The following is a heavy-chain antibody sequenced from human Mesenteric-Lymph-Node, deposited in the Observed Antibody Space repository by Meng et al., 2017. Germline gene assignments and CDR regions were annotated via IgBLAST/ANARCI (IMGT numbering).Heavy chain of an antibody. Sequence: ASVKVSCKVSGYNLTELSMHWVRQAPGKGLEWMGGFDPEDGETIYAQKFQGRVTMTEDTSTDTAYMELSSLRSEDTAVYYCATVYCSSTSCYIGGNWFDPWGQGTLVTVSS. D-gene: IGHD2-2*02. V-gene: IGHV1-24*01. CDR3: ATVYCSSTSCYIGGNWFDP. J-gene: IGHJ5*02. CDR2: FDPEDGET. CDR1: GYNLTELS.